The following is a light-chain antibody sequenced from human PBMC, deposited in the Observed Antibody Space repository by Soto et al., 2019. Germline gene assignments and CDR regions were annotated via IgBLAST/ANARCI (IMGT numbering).Light chain of an antibody. J-gene: IGKJ1*01. Sequence: EIVMTQSPATLSVSPGERATLSCRASQSVSSTLAWYQQKPGQAPRLLIYGASTRATGIPASFSGSGSGTEFTLTISSLQSEDFAVYYCQQYNNWPPTFGQGTKVEI. V-gene: IGKV3-15*01. CDR2: GAS. CDR3: QQYNNWPPT. CDR1: QSVSST.